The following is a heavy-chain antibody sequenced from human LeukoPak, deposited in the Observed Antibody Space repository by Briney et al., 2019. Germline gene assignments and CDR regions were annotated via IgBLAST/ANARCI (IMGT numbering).Heavy chain of an antibody. V-gene: IGHV3-30*04. CDR3: ACSRLTFSSSWLW. CDR2: ISFDGTDA. CDR1: GFTFSSYA. J-gene: IGHJ4*02. Sequence: GGSLRLSCAASGFTFSSYAIHWVRQAPGKGLEWVAVISFDGTDAFYADSVKGRFTISRDNSKNTLYLQMNSLRADDTAVYYCACSRLTFSSSWLWWGQGALVTVSS. D-gene: IGHD6-13*01.